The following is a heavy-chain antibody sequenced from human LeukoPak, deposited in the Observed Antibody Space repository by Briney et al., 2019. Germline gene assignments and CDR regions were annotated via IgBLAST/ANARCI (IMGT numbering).Heavy chain of an antibody. CDR1: GYTFTSYY. Sequence: ASVKVSCKASGYTFTSYYMHWVRQAPGQGLEWMGIINPSGGSTSYAQKFQGRVTMTKDTSTSTVYMELSSLRSEDTAVYYCARVGKAAAGYYWGQGTLVTVSS. D-gene: IGHD6-13*01. V-gene: IGHV1-46*01. CDR2: INPSGGST. J-gene: IGHJ4*02. CDR3: ARVGKAAAGYY.